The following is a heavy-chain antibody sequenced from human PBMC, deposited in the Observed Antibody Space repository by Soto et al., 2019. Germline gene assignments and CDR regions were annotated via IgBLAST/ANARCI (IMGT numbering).Heavy chain of an antibody. CDR1: GGTFSRYA. CDR2: IIPIFGTA. D-gene: IGHD3-22*01. V-gene: IGHV1-69*13. CDR3: ARVDYYDSSGYYYFDY. Sequence: SVKVSCKASGGTFSRYAISWVRQAPGQGLEWMGGIIPIFGTANYAQKFQGRVTITADESTSTAYMELSSLRSEDTAVYYCARVDYYDSSGYYYFDYWGQGTLATVSS. J-gene: IGHJ4*02.